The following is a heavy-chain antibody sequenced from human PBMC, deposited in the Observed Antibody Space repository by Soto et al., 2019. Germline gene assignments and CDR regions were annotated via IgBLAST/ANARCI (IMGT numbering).Heavy chain of an antibody. CDR3: ARVSGWYYFDY. CDR1: GYTFTSYA. J-gene: IGHJ4*02. Sequence: QVQLVQSGAEVKKPGASVKVSCKASGYTFTSYAMHWVRQAPGQRLEWMGWINAGNGNTKYSQKFQGRVTITRGTSATTAYRELSSLRSEDTAVYYCARVSGWYYFDYWGQGTLVTVSS. V-gene: IGHV1-3*01. CDR2: INAGNGNT. D-gene: IGHD6-19*01.